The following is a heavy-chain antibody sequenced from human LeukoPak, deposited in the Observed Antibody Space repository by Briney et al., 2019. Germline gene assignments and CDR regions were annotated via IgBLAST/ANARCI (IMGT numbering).Heavy chain of an antibody. CDR2: ISGSGGNT. D-gene: IGHD3-3*02. J-gene: IGHJ4*02. CDR3: AKAAFSRTSYFDY. V-gene: IGHV3-23*01. Sequence: GGSLRLSCAASGCTFSTYTMSWVRQAPGKGREWVSAISGSGGNTYYADSVKGRFTISRDNSKNTLYLQMDSLRADDTAVYYCAKAAFSRTSYFDYWGQGTLVTASS. CDR1: GCTFSTYT.